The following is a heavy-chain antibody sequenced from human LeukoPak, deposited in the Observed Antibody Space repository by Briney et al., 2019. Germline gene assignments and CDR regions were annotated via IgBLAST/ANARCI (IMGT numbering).Heavy chain of an antibody. J-gene: IGHJ4*02. D-gene: IGHD1-26*01. CDR3: GRSGIVTTAVPF. Sequence: TGGSLRLSCAASGFTFSSYSMNWDRQAPGKGLEWVANIKEDGSDKNYVDSVKGRFTISRDNAKNSLYLQMNTLRAEDTAVYYCGRSGIVTTAVPFWGQGTLVTVSS. CDR2: IKEDGSDK. V-gene: IGHV3-7*01. CDR1: GFTFSSYS.